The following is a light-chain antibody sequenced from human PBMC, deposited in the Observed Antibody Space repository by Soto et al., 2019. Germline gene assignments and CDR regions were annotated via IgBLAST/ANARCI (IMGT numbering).Light chain of an antibody. V-gene: IGKV1-5*01. CDR1: QTISSW. CDR3: QQYKTYPPLT. CDR2: AAS. Sequence: DIQMTQSPSTLSASVGDRVTITCRASQTISSWLAWYQQKPGKAPNLLIYAASSLESGVPSRFSGSGSGTEFTLTISSLQPDDFATYYCQQYKTYPPLTFGQGTKVEIK. J-gene: IGKJ1*01.